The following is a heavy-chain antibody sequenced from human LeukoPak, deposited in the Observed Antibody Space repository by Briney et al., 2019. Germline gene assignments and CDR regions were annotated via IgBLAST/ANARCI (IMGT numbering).Heavy chain of an antibody. Sequence: GGSLRLSCTASGFTFSSYWIHWVRQAPGKGLVWVSRINSDGSSTNYADSVKGRFTISRDNAKDTLYLQMNSLRAEDTALYYCARGPSGGTQDYWGQGTLVTVSS. D-gene: IGHD2-15*01. CDR2: INSDGSST. J-gene: IGHJ4*02. CDR1: GFTFSSYW. V-gene: IGHV3-74*01. CDR3: ARGPSGGTQDY.